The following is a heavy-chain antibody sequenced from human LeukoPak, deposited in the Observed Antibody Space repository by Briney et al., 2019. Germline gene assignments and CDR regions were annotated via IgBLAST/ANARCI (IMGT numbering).Heavy chain of an antibody. CDR1: GFIFGDHW. CDR3: AKGPPHYDFWSGYLDY. D-gene: IGHD3-3*01. CDR2: INNDGSST. V-gene: IGHV3-74*01. J-gene: IGHJ4*02. Sequence: HPGGSLRLSCAASGFIFGDHWMHWVRQAPGKGLVWLSRINNDGSSTIYADSVKGRFTFSRDNAENTLFLEMSSLRVEDTAVYYCAKGPPHYDFWSGYLDYWGQGTLVTVSS.